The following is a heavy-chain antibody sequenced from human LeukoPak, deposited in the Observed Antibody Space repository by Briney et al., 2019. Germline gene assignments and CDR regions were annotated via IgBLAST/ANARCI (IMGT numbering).Heavy chain of an antibody. Sequence: SVKVSCKASGGTFSSYAISWVRQAPGQGLEWMGRIIPIFGTANYAQKFQGRVTITTDESTSTAYMELSSLRSEDTAVYYCASRDSSGWYGIGYWGQGTLVTVSS. CDR1: GGTFSSYA. J-gene: IGHJ4*02. V-gene: IGHV1-69*05. CDR2: IIPIFGTA. D-gene: IGHD6-19*01. CDR3: ASRDSSGWYGIGY.